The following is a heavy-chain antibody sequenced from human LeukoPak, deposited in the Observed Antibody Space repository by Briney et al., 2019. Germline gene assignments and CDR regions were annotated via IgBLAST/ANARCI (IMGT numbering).Heavy chain of an antibody. CDR1: GFTFSSYA. CDR2: ISGSGGST. CDR3: AKGPHYDYVWGSYRPFDY. J-gene: IGHJ4*02. V-gene: IGHV3-23*01. D-gene: IGHD3-16*02. Sequence: GGALRLSCAASGFTFSSYAMSWVRQAPGKGLEWVSAISGSGGSTYYADSVKGRFTISRDNSKNTLYLQMNSLRAEDTAVYYCAKGPHYDYVWGSYRPFDYWGQGTLVTVSS.